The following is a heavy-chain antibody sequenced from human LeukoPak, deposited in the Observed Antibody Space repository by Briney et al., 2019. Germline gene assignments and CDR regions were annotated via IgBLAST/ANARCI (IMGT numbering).Heavy chain of an antibody. Sequence: GESLKISCKGSGYSFTNYWIGWVRQMPGKGLEWMGIIYPGDSDTRYSPSFQGQVTISADKSISTAYLQWSSLKASDTAMYYCARVSGSGSYYNEFDYWGQGALVTVSS. CDR3: ARVSGSGSYYNEFDY. D-gene: IGHD3-10*01. J-gene: IGHJ4*02. CDR1: GYSFTNYW. CDR2: IYPGDSDT. V-gene: IGHV5-51*01.